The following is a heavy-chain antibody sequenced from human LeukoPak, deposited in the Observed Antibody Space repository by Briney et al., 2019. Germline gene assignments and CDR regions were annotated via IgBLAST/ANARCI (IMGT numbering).Heavy chain of an antibody. Sequence: QPGRSLRLSCAASGFNFGVVAMDWIRQAPGKGLEWVGFIRHREYGGTAEYAASVNGRFAISRDDSKSIVYLQMNDLRTEDTGVYYRARERAGDVDYWGLGTLVTVSS. CDR2: IRHREYGGTA. J-gene: IGHJ4*02. CDR1: GFNFGVVA. CDR3: ARERAGDVDY. V-gene: IGHV3-49*03.